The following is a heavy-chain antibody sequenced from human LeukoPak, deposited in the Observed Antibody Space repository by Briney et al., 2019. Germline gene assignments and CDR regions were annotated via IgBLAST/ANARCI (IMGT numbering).Heavy chain of an antibody. D-gene: IGHD6-13*01. CDR2: ISYDGSNK. CDR3: AKDSSSWYSSVYFDY. J-gene: IGHJ4*02. V-gene: IGHV3-30*18. Sequence: GRSLRLSCAASGFTFSSYGMHWVRQAPGKGLEWVAVISYDGSNKYYADSVKGRSTISRDNSKNTLYLQMNSLRAEDTAVYYCAKDSSSWYSSVYFDYWGQGTLVTVSS. CDR1: GFTFSSYG.